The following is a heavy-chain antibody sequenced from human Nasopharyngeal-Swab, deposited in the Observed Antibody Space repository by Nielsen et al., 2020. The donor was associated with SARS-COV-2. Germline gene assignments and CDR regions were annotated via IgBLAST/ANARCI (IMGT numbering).Heavy chain of an antibody. J-gene: IGHJ6*02. Sequence: GGSLRLSCAASGFTFSPFWMTWVRQAPGKGLEWVANIKQDGSEKYYVDSVKGRFTISRDNAKNSLYLQMNSLRAEDTAVYYCAKDGGLTTFPYYYYYGMDVWGQGTTVTVSS. CDR3: AKDGGLTTFPYYYYYGMDV. CDR1: GFTFSPFW. D-gene: IGHD4/OR15-4a*01. V-gene: IGHV3-7*01. CDR2: IKQDGSEK.